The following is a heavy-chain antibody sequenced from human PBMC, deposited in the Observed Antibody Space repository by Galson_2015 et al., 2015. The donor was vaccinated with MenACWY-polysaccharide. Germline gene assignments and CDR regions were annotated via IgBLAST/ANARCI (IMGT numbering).Heavy chain of an antibody. CDR1: GVIFSSYE. V-gene: IGHV3-48*03. Sequence: SLRLSCAACGVIFSSYEMNWIRQAPGKGLEWVSHITSSTGAIYYADSVTGRFTISRDNAKNSLYLQMSSLRAEDTAVYYCARGSYGNGYGMDVWGQGTTVTVSS. D-gene: IGHD1-26*01. J-gene: IGHJ6*02. CDR2: ITSSTGAI. CDR3: ARGSYGNGYGMDV.